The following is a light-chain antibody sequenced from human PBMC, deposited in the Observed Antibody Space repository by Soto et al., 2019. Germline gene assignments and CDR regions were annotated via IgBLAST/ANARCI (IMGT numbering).Light chain of an antibody. CDR1: SSDVGGYNY. J-gene: IGLJ1*01. CDR3: SSYAGSNIL. V-gene: IGLV2-8*01. CDR2: EVN. Sequence: ALTQPPAASGSPGQSVTISCTGTSSDVGGYNYVSWYQQHPGKAPKLMIYEVNKRPSGVPDRFSASKSGNTASLTVSGLQAEDEADYYCSSYAGSNILFGTGTKVTVL.